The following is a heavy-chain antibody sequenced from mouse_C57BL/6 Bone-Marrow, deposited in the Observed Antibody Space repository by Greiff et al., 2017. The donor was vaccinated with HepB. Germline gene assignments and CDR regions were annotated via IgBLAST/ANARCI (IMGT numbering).Heavy chain of an antibody. Sequence: EVHLVESEGGLVQPGSSMKLSCTASGFTFSDYYMAWVRQVPEKGLEWVANINYDGSSTYYLDSLKSRFIISRDNAKNILYLQMSSLKSEDTATYYCARDRPPHYYGSSPWYFDVWGTGTTVTVSS. CDR2: INYDGSST. CDR1: GFTFSDYY. D-gene: IGHD1-1*01. CDR3: ARDRPPHYYGSSPWYFDV. V-gene: IGHV5-16*01. J-gene: IGHJ1*03.